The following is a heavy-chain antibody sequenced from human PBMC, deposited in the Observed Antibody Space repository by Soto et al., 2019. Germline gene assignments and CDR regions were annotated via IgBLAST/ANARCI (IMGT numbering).Heavy chain of an antibody. J-gene: IGHJ3*02. CDR2: ITSSSGTI. CDR1: GFTFSSFS. V-gene: IGHV3-48*01. Sequence: LRLSCAASGFTFSSFSMNWLRQAPGKRLEWVSYITSSSGTIYYADSVKGLFTISRDNAKSLLYLQMNSLRADDTAVYYCAKSGLLLSSTWYGAFDIWGQGTMVTVSS. D-gene: IGHD6-13*01. CDR3: AKSGLLLSSTWYGAFDI.